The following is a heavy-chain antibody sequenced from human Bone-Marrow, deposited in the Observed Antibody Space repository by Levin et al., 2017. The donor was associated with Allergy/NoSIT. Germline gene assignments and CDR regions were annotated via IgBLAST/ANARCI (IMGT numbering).Heavy chain of an antibody. Sequence: SVKVSCKASGGTFSSYAISWVRQAPGQGLEWMGGIIPIFGTANYAQKFQGRVTITADESTSTAYMELSSLRSEDTAVYYCATYCSGGSCYPGGGAFDIWGQGTMVTVSS. V-gene: IGHV1-69*13. CDR3: ATYCSGGSCYPGGGAFDI. D-gene: IGHD2-15*01. CDR2: IIPIFGTA. CDR1: GGTFSSYA. J-gene: IGHJ3*02.